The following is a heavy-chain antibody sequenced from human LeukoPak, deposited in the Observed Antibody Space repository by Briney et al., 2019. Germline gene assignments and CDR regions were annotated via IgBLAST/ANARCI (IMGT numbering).Heavy chain of an antibody. CDR1: AFTFSSFE. CDR3: ARVRRKIDY. V-gene: IGHV3-48*03. CDR2: ISSSGSTI. Sequence: AGGSLRLSCAASAFTFSSFEMSWVRQAPGKGLEWVSYISSSGSTIYYADSVKGRFTISRDNAKNSLYLQMNSLRAEDTAVYYCARVRRKIDYWGQGTLVTVSS. J-gene: IGHJ4*02.